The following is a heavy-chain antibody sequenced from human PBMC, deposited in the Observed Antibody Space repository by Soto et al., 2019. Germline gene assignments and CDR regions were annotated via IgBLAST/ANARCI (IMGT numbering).Heavy chain of an antibody. J-gene: IGHJ4*02. Sequence: EVQVLESGGGLVQPGGSLRLSCAASGFTFRTYAMSWVRQAPGKGLEWVSAMSATGVNTYFADSVKGRFTISRDESKNTLYLQMNSLRVEDTAVYYCAKQLGVGATRGGLDGWGQVTLVTVSS. D-gene: IGHD1-26*01. CDR3: AKQLGVGATRGGLDG. CDR1: GFTFRTYA. CDR2: MSATGVNT. V-gene: IGHV3-23*01.